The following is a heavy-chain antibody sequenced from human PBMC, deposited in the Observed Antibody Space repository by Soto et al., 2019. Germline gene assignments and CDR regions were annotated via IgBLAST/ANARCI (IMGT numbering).Heavy chain of an antibody. CDR1: GGTFSSYA. J-gene: IGHJ4*02. V-gene: IGHV1-69*06. CDR2: IIPIFGTA. D-gene: IGHD3-10*01. CDR3: ASEVPSTLLSQGPLDY. Sequence: PSVKVSCKASGGTFSSYAISWVRQPPGQGLEWMGGIIPIFGTANYAQKFQGRVTITADKSTSTAYMELSSLRSEDTAVYYCASEVPSTLLSQGPLDYWGQGTLVTVSS.